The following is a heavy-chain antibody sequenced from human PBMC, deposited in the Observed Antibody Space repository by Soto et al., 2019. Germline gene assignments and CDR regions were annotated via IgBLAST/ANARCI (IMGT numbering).Heavy chain of an antibody. J-gene: IGHJ5*02. CDR3: GKVLIGATRHADVDA. CDR1: GVSLNSGHYY. CDR2: VYYDEST. D-gene: IGHD2-15*01. Sequence: SETLSLTCSVSGVSLNSGHYYWVWVRQSPGKGLAWIASVYYDESTYYNPSLKSRVTISIDKPRNQFSLTLKSVTAADTAVYYCGKVLIGATRHADVDAWGQGSLVTVSS. V-gene: IGHV4-39*01.